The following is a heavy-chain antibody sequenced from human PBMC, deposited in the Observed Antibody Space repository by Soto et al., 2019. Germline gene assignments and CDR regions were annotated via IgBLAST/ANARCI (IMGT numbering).Heavy chain of an antibody. CDR3: TTDPITIFGVVITIFDY. Sequence: GGSLRLSCAASGFTFSNAWMSWVRQAPGKGLEWVGRIKSKTDGGTTDYAAPVKGRFTISRDDSKNTLYLQMNSLKTEDTAVYYCTTDPITIFGVVITIFDYWGQGTLVTVSS. D-gene: IGHD3-3*01. CDR2: IKSKTDGGTT. CDR1: GFTFSNAW. J-gene: IGHJ4*02. V-gene: IGHV3-15*01.